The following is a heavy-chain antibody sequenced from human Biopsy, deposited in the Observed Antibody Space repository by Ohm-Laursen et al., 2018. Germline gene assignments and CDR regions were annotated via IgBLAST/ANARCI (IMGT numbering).Heavy chain of an antibody. CDR2: INSSGSTK. CDR1: GFPVCDYY. CDR3: ARAVGIAAAPIDY. D-gene: IGHD2-15*01. V-gene: IGHV3-11*01. Sequence: GSLRLSCSASGFPVCDYYMSWIRQAPGRGLEWDSDINSSGSTKYHAESVKGRFTITRDNAMNSVYLQMVSSRGEDTAVCYYARAVGIAAAPIDYWGQGTLVTVSS. J-gene: IGHJ4*02.